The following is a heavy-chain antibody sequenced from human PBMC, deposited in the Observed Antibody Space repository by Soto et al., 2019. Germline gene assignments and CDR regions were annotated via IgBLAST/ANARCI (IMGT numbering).Heavy chain of an antibody. CDR1: GFTFSSYG. J-gene: IGHJ4*02. Sequence: PGGSLRLSCAASGFTFSSYGMHWVRQAPGKGLEWVAVISYDGSNKYYADSVKGRFTISRDNSKNTLYLQMNSLRAEDTAVYYCAKGCIRTSCYYYSGQGNLVTVSS. D-gene: IGHD2-2*01. V-gene: IGHV3-30*18. CDR3: AKGCIRTSCYYY. CDR2: ISYDGSNK.